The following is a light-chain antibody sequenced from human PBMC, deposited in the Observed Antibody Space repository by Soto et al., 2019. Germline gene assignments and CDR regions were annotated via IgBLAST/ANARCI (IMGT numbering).Light chain of an antibody. CDR2: DVS. V-gene: IGLV2-14*01. Sequence: QSALTQPASVSGSPGQSITISCTGTSSDVGGYNYVSWYQQRPGKAPKLMIYDVSNRPSGVSNRFSGSKSGNTASLTISGLQAEDEADYFCSSFTSSMTNVFGSGTKVTVL. J-gene: IGLJ1*01. CDR1: SSDVGGYNY. CDR3: SSFTSSMTNV.